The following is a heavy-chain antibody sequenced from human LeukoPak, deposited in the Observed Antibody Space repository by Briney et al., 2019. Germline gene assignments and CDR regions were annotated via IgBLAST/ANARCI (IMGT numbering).Heavy chain of an antibody. Sequence: GGSLRLSCAASGFSLSRYWMSWVRQAPGKGLEWVANIGKDGSGNHYVDSVKGRFTISRDNAKNSLYLQMNSLRADDTAVYYCARGSSTHGEYYFDYWGQGTLVTVSS. CDR2: IGKDGSGN. V-gene: IGHV3-7*01. D-gene: IGHD2-2*01. J-gene: IGHJ4*02. CDR3: ARGSSTHGEYYFDY. CDR1: GFSLSRYW.